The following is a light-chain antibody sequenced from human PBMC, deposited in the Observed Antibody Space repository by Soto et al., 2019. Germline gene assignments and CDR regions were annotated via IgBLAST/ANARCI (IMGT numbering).Light chain of an antibody. CDR3: SSYAGSSTLYV. V-gene: IGLV2-8*01. Sequence: QSALTQPPSASGSPGQSVTISCTGTSSDVGGYKYVSWYQQHPGKAPKLMIYEVSKRPSGVPDRFSGSKSGNTASLTVSGLQAEDEADYYCSSYAGSSTLYVFGTGTKLTVL. J-gene: IGLJ1*01. CDR1: SSDVGGYKY. CDR2: EVS.